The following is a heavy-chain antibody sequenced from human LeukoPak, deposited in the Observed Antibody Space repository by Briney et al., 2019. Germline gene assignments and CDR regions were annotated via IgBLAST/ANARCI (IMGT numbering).Heavy chain of an antibody. CDR3: ARGLMGSSWNRLIHFDP. CDR1: GGSFSGYY. D-gene: IGHD6-13*01. Sequence: SETLSLTCAVYGGSFSGYYWSWIRQPPGKGLEWIGEINHSGSTNYNPSLKSRVTISVDTSKNQFSLKLSSVTAADTAVYYCARGLMGSSWNRLIHFDPWGQGTLVTVSS. J-gene: IGHJ5*02. V-gene: IGHV4-34*01. CDR2: INHSGST.